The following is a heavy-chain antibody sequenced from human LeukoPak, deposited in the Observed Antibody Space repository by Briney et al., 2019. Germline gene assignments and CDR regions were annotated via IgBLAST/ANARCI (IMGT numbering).Heavy chain of an antibody. CDR2: ISWNSGSI. Sequence: GGSLRLSCAASGFTFDDYAMHWVRHAPGKGLEWVSGISWNSGSIGYADSVKGRFTISRDNAKNSLYLQMNSLRAEDTALYYCAKGKGMTTVTTSDYWGQGTLVTVSS. D-gene: IGHD4-11*01. J-gene: IGHJ4*02. CDR1: GFTFDDYA. V-gene: IGHV3-9*01. CDR3: AKGKGMTTVTTSDY.